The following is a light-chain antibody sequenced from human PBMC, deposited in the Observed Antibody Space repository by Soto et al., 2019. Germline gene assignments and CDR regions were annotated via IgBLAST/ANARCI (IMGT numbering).Light chain of an antibody. CDR1: SSDVGGYTF. V-gene: IGLV2-14*01. J-gene: IGLJ1*01. Sequence: QSVLTQPASVSASPGQSIAISCTGTSSDVGGYTFVSWYQQHPGKAPKLMIYDVSNRPSGISNRFSGSKSGNTASLTISGLQAGDEADYYCSSFTSRNTYVFGTGTKVTVL. CDR3: SSFTSRNTYV. CDR2: DVS.